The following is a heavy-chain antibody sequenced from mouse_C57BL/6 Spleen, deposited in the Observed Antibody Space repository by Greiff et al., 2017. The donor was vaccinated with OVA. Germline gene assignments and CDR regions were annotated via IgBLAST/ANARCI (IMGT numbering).Heavy chain of an antibody. Sequence: EVQGVESGGGLVKPGGSLKLSCAASGFTFSSYTMSWVRQTPEKRLEWVATISGGGGNTYYPDSVKGRFTISRDNAKNTLYLQMSSLRSEDTALYYCARDGGSSWFAYWGQGTLVTVSA. D-gene: IGHD1-2*01. CDR1: GFTFSSYT. CDR3: ARDGGSSWFAY. CDR2: ISGGGGNT. V-gene: IGHV5-9*01. J-gene: IGHJ3*01.